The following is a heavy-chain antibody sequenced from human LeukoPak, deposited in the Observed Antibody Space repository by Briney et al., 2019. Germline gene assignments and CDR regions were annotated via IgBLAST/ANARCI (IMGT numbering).Heavy chain of an antibody. Sequence: SETLSLTCAVNGGSFSGYYWNWIRQPPGKGLEWIGTMYYGGSTYYNPSLKSRVTISVDTSKNQFSLKLNSVTAADTAVYYCARNGADYLGQGSLVIVSS. J-gene: IGHJ4*02. V-gene: IGHV4-34*01. D-gene: IGHD2-8*01. CDR3: ARNGADY. CDR1: GGSFSGYY. CDR2: MYYGGST.